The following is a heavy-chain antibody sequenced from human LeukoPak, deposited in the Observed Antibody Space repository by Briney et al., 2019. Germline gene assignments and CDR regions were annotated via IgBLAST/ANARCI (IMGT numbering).Heavy chain of an antibody. CDR2: IEQYVGER. J-gene: IGHJ4*02. V-gene: IGHV3-7*01. CDR1: VFTISTVW. D-gene: IGHD2-21*01. CDR3: ARGPFVVISAPDY. Sequence: PGGTLRLSCAVSVFTISTVWVSCVREAPGNGLESWANIEQYVGEREYVDSVKSRFNISRDNAKNSLYLQMSSLRGEDTAVYYCARGPFVVISAPDYWGQGTLVTVSS.